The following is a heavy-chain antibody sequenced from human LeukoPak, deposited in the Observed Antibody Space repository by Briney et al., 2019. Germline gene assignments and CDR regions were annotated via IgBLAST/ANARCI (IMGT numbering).Heavy chain of an antibody. CDR1: GFTVSSNY. D-gene: IGHD5-18*01. CDR2: IYSGGST. J-gene: IGHJ4*02. CDR3: ARDSGQLWLFDY. V-gene: IGHV3-66*02. Sequence: GGSLRLSCAASGFTVSSNYMSWVRQAPGKGLEWVSVIYSGGSTYYADSVKGRFTISRDNSKNTLYLQMNSLRAEDTAVYYCARDSGQLWLFDYRGQGTLVTVSS.